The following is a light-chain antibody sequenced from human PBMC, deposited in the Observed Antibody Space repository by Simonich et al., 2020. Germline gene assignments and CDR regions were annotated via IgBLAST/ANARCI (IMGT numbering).Light chain of an antibody. CDR2: EVS. V-gene: IGLV2-8*01. CDR1: RSDVGGYNY. CDR3: SSYTSSSTNWV. Sequence: QSALTQPPSASGSPGQSVTISCTGTRSDVGGYNYVSWYQQHPGKAPKLMIYEVSKRPSGVPDRFSGSKSGNTASLTVSGLQAEDEADYYCSSYTSSSTNWVFGGGTKLTVL. J-gene: IGLJ3*02.